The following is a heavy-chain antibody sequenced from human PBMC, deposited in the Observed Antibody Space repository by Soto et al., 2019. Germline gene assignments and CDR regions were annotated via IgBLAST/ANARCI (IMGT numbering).Heavy chain of an antibody. Sequence: QVQLVQSGAEVKKPGSSVKVSCKASGGTFSSYAISWVRQAPGQGLEWMGGIIPIFGTANYAQKFQGRVTMTADESTSTAYMELSSLRSEDTAVYYCARSPLAVGGQYNWFDPWGQGTLVTVSS. J-gene: IGHJ5*02. CDR3: ARSPLAVGGQYNWFDP. CDR1: GGTFSSYA. CDR2: IIPIFGTA. V-gene: IGHV1-69*12. D-gene: IGHD6-19*01.